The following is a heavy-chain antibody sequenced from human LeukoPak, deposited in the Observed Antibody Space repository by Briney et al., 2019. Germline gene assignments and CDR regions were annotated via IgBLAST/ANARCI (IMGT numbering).Heavy chain of an antibody. CDR1: DGSKSSSSCSWXXSCY. J-gene: IGHJ4*02. V-gene: IGHV4-39*01. Sequence: PSETLSLICTASDGSKSSSSCSWXXSCYWGWXRQXPGKGMEXXXXIFYGGTTYYNPSLKSRVTISVDTSKNQFSLRLNSVTAADTAVYYCARHEEYSSGWYVGPLYFDYWGQGILVTVSS. D-gene: IGHD6-19*01. CDR2: IFYGGTT. CDR3: ARHEEYSSGWYVGPLYFDY.